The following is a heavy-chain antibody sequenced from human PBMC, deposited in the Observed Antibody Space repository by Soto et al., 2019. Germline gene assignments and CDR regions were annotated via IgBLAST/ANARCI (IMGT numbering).Heavy chain of an antibody. Sequence: SETLSLTCTVSGGSITGYHWSWIRQPAGEGLEWIGRIYSSGSTKYNPSLKSRVTMSVDTSKNQFSLNLISVTAADTAVYYCARSGGSFNLDFRGLGTLVTVSS. CDR3: ARSGGSFNLDF. CDR1: GGSITGYH. CDR2: IYSSGST. J-gene: IGHJ4*02. D-gene: IGHD1-26*01. V-gene: IGHV4-4*07.